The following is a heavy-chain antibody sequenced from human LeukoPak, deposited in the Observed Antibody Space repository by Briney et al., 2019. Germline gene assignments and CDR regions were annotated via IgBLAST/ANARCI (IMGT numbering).Heavy chain of an antibody. CDR3: AKDPRGRITIFGVVLNWFDP. CDR2: ISRSGGST. V-gene: IGHV3-23*01. Sequence: GGSLRLSCAASGFTFSSYAMSWVRQAPGKGLEWVSAISRSGGSTYYADSVKGRFTISRDNSKNTLYLQMNSLRAEDTAVYYCAKDPRGRITIFGVVLNWFDPWGQGTLVTVSS. D-gene: IGHD3-3*01. CDR1: GFTFSSYA. J-gene: IGHJ5*02.